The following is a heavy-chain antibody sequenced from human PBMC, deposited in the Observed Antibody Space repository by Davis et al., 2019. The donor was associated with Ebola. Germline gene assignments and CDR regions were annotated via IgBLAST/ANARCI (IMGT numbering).Heavy chain of an antibody. CDR3: ARLLNSYTSAWIDH. J-gene: IGHJ5*02. Sequence: GESLKISCAASGFSFSIFAMSWVRQAPGKGLEWVSVTSGSGGNTYYGDSVKGRFTISRDNSKNTLYLQMSSLRAEDTAVYYCARLLNSYTSAWIDHWGQGTLVTVSS. V-gene: IGHV3-23*01. CDR2: TSGSGGNT. D-gene: IGHD6-19*01. CDR1: GFSFSIFA.